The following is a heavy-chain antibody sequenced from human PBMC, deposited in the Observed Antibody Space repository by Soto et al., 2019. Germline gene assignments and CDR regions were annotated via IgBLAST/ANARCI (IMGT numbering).Heavy chain of an antibody. V-gene: IGHV4-39*07. CDR2: IFYSGST. CDR1: GGSISSSNYY. CDR3: ARETPPLGSGIRQQLVPYYGMDV. J-gene: IGHJ6*02. Sequence: PSETLSLTSTVSGGSISSSNYYWGWFRQPPGKGLEWIGSIFYSGSTYYNPSLKSRVTISVDTSKNQFSLKLSSVTAADTAVYYCARETPPLGSGIRQQLVPYYGMDVWGQGTTVTVSS. D-gene: IGHD6-13*01.